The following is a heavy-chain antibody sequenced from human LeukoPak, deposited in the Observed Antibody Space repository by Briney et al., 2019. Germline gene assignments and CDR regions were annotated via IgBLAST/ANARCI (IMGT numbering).Heavy chain of an antibody. V-gene: IGHV3-23*01. CDR1: GFTFTNYA. Sequence: GTSLRLSCVASGFTFTNYAMSWVRQAPGKGLEWGSAITGSDGSSYYADSVKGRFTISRDNSKNTLYLQVNSLRAEDTAVYYCAKWGDYDILTGYYVPDYWGQGTLVTVSS. CDR3: AKWGDYDILTGYYVPDY. D-gene: IGHD3-9*01. J-gene: IGHJ4*02. CDR2: ITGSDGSS.